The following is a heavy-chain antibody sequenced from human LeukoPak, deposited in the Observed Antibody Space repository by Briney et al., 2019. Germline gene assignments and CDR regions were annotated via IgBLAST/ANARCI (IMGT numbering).Heavy chain of an antibody. D-gene: IGHD3-22*01. Sequence: GGSLGLSCAASGFTVSSNYMSWVRQAPGKGLEWVSVIYSGGSTYYADSVKGRFTISRDNSKNTLYLQMNSLRAEDTAVYYCAGNYDSSGHRRGIIDYWGQGTLVTVSS. CDR2: IYSGGST. CDR1: GFTVSSNY. CDR3: AGNYDSSGHRRGIIDY. V-gene: IGHV3-66*02. J-gene: IGHJ4*02.